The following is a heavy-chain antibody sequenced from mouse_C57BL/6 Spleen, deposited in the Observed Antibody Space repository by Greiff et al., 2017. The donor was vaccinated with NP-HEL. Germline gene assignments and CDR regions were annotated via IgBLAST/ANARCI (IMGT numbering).Heavy chain of an antibody. CDR1: GYAFSSYW. Sequence: VQLQESGAELVKPGASVKISCKASGYAFSSYWMNWVKQRPGKGLEWIGQIYPGAGDTNYNGKFKGKATLNADKSSSTAYMQLSSLTSEDSAVYFCAREGVAQATFLDYWGQGTTLTVSS. CDR3: AREGVAQATFLDY. D-gene: IGHD3-2*02. V-gene: IGHV1-80*01. J-gene: IGHJ2*01. CDR2: IYPGAGDT.